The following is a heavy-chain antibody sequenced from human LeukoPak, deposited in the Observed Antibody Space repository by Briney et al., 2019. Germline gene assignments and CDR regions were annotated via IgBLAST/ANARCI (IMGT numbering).Heavy chain of an antibody. J-gene: IGHJ3*02. Sequence: GRSLRLSCTASGFTFGDHAMSWVRQAPGKGLEWVGFTRTKAYGGTTEYAASVKGGFTISRDDSKSIAYLQMNSLKTEDTAVYYCTRGVSMTTVVTGVPDAFDIWGQGTMVTVSS. CDR3: TRGVSMTTVVTGVPDAFDI. D-gene: IGHD4-23*01. CDR1: GFTFGDHA. CDR2: TRTKAYGGTT. V-gene: IGHV3-49*04.